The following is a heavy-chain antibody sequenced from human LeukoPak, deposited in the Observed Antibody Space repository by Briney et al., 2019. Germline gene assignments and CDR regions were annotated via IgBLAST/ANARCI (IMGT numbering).Heavy chain of an antibody. D-gene: IGHD1-14*01. J-gene: IGHJ6*02. CDR2: IYYSGST. V-gene: IGHV4-59*01. CDR3: ARDPVFEGYYYGMDV. CDR1: GGSISSYY. Sequence: SETLSLTCTVSGGSISSYYWSWIRQPPGKGLEWIGYIYYSGSTNYNPSLKSRVTISVDTSKNQFSLKLSSVTAADTAVYYCARDPVFEGYYYGMDVRGQGTTVTVSS.